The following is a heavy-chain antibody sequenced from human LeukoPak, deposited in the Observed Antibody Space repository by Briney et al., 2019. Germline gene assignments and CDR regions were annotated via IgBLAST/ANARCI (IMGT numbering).Heavy chain of an antibody. CDR1: GGSISSSSYY. CDR2: IYYSGST. CDR3: ARVAGGPHGPFYYYYMDV. J-gene: IGHJ6*03. Sequence: SETLSLTCTVSGGSISSSSYYWGWIRQPPGKGLEWIGSIYYSGSTYYNPSLKSRVTISVDTSKNQFSLKLSSVTAADTAVYYCARVAGGPHGPFYYYYMDVWGKGTTVTVSS. V-gene: IGHV4-39*07. D-gene: IGHD2-15*01.